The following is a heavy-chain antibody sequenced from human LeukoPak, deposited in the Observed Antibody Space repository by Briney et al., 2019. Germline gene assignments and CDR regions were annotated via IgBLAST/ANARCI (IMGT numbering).Heavy chain of an antibody. CDR2: ISGDGTRT. D-gene: IGHD3-16*01. V-gene: IGHV3-23*01. Sequence: GGSLRLSCAASGFCFSSYAMTSARQAPVRGLERISAISGDGTRTYYADSVKGRFTISRDNSKNTLYLEMSSLRVEDTAIYYCAKWPEGAMDYFDYWGQGTLVTVSS. J-gene: IGHJ4*02. CDR3: AKWPEGAMDYFDY. CDR1: GFCFSSYA.